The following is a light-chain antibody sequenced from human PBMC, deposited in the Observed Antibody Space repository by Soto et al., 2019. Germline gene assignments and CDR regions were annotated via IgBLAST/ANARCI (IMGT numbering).Light chain of an antibody. CDR3: QNYNYALGT. CDR2: AAS. CDR1: QGISHY. J-gene: IGKJ3*01. V-gene: IGKV1-27*01. Sequence: DIQMTQSPSSLSASVGDRVTITCRASQGISHYLAWYQQKPGKVPKLLIYAASTLYSGVPSRFSGSGSGTDFTLTINNLHPEDVATYYCQNYNYALGTFGPRTKVDLK.